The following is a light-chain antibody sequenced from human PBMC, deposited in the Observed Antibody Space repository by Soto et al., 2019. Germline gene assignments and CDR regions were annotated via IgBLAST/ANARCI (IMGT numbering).Light chain of an antibody. J-gene: IGKJ3*01. CDR1: QIISSMY. CDR2: GAS. CDR3: QQYDISPFT. V-gene: IGKV3-20*01. Sequence: EVVLTQSPGTLSLSPGERATLSCRASQIISSMYLAWYQQKPGQAPRLLIFGASNRATGIPDRFSGSGSGTDFTLNIRGLEPEDFAVYFCQQYDISPFTFGHGTKVDI.